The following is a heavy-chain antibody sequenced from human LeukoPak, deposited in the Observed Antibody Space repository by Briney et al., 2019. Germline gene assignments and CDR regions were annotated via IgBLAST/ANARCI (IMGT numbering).Heavy chain of an antibody. Sequence: PSETLSLTCAVYGGSFSGYYWSWIRQPPGKGLEWIGEINHSGSTNYNPSLKSRVTISVDTSKNQFSLKLSSVTAADTAVYYIDIVVVTLPWFDPWGQGTLVTVSS. CDR2: INHSGST. V-gene: IGHV4-34*01. D-gene: IGHD3-22*01. J-gene: IGHJ5*02. CDR3: DIVVVTLPWFDP. CDR1: GGSFSGYY.